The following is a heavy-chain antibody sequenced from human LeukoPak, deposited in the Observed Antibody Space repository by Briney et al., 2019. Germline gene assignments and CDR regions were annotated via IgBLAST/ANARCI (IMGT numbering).Heavy chain of an antibody. CDR3: ARDDNYDSSGPGAFDI. CDR2: ISYDGSNK. CDR1: GFTFSSYA. D-gene: IGHD3-22*01. V-gene: IGHV3-30-3*01. J-gene: IGHJ3*02. Sequence: GGSLRLSCAASGFTFSSYAMHWVRQAPGEGLEWVAAISYDGSNKYYADSVKGRFTISRDNSKNTLYLQMSSLRAEDTAVYYCARDDNYDSSGPGAFDIWGQGTMVTVSS.